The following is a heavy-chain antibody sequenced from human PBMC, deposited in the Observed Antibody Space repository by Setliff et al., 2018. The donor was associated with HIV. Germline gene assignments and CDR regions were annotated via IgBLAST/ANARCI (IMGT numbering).Heavy chain of an antibody. CDR2: INHSGIT. V-gene: IGHV4-34*01. CDR3: ARARGPEGYFDS. J-gene: IGHJ4*02. D-gene: IGHD3-10*01. CDR1: GGPFSGYY. Sequence: SETLSLTCAVYGGPFSGYYWSWIRQPPGKGLEWIGAINHSGITYYKSSLKSRLTISVDTSKNQFSLKMSSVTAADTAVYYCARARGPEGYFDSWGQGTLVTVSS.